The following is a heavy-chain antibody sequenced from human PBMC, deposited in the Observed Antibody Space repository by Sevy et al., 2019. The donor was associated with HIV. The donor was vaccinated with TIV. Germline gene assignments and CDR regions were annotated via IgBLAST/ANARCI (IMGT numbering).Heavy chain of an antibody. V-gene: IGHV3-21*01. CDR3: AREGGGILWFGELLNNYYYYGMDV. CDR1: GFTFSSYS. D-gene: IGHD3-10*01. Sequence: GGSLRLSCAASGFTFSSYSMNWVRQAPGKGLEWVSSISSSSSYIYDADSVKGRFTISRDNAKSSLYLQMNSLRAEDTAVYYCAREGGGILWFGELLNNYYYYGMDVWGQGTTVTVSS. CDR2: ISSSSSYI. J-gene: IGHJ6*02.